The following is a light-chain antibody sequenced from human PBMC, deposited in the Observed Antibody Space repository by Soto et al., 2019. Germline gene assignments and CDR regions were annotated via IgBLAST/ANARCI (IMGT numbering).Light chain of an antibody. CDR2: WAS. Sequence: DIVMPQSPDSLAVSLGERATINCKSSQSVLYNSNNKNYLTWYQQKPGQPPKLLIYWASTRESGVPDRFSGSGSGTDFTLTISSLQAEDVAVYYCQQYYVAPYTFGQGTKLEI. CDR1: QSVLYNSNNKNY. CDR3: QQYYVAPYT. J-gene: IGKJ2*01. V-gene: IGKV4-1*01.